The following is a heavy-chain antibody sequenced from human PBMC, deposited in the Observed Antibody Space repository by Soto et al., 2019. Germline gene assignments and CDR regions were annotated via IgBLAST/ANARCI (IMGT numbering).Heavy chain of an antibody. CDR1: GFNFSGSV. V-gene: IGHV3-73*01. J-gene: IGHJ4*02. Sequence: WGSLRLSCAASGFNFSGSVIHFVRHASGKGLEWVGRIRSKGYTYATAYAASVKGRFTISRDDSKNTAYLQMNSLKSEDTAVYYCSRLVVWGQGSLVTVSS. CDR3: SRLVV. D-gene: IGHD2-15*01. CDR2: IRSKGYTYAT.